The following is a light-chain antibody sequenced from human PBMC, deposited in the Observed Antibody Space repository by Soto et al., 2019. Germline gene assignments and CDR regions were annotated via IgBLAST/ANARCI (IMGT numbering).Light chain of an antibody. Sequence: DIQMTQSPSSLSSSVGDRVTITCRASQSVSNHLNWCQQKPGNAPKLLIYASSSLPSGVPARFSGSGSGTDFTLTISSLQPEDCATYYFRQSHSNIHDLWFGGGIKVESK. V-gene: IGKV1-39*01. CDR3: RQSHSNIHDLW. CDR2: ASS. J-gene: IGKJ4*02. CDR1: QSVSNH.